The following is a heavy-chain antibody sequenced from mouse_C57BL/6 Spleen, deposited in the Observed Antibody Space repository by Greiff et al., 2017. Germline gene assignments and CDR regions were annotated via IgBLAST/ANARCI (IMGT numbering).Heavy chain of an antibody. CDR2: IDPEDGDT. CDR3: ARCDGYYEYFDV. J-gene: IGHJ1*03. V-gene: IGHV14-2*01. CDR1: GFNIKDYY. Sequence: VQLQQSGAELVKPGASVKLSCTASGFNIKDYYMHWVKQRTEQGLEWIGRIDPEDGDTKYAPKFQGKATITADTSSNTAYLRISNLTSEDTAVYYCARCDGYYEYFDVWGTGTTGTVSS. D-gene: IGHD2-3*01.